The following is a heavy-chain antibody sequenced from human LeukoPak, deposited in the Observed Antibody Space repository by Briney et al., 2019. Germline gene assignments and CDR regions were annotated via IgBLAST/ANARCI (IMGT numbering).Heavy chain of an antibody. V-gene: IGHV1-2*02. CDR1: GYTFIGYY. CDR2: INSKSGGT. Sequence: GASVKVSCKASGYTFIGYYVHWVRQAPGQGLEWMGWINSKSGGTNYAQKFQGRVAMTRDTSISTAYMELSSLRSEDTAVYYCASLVVAATRHYYYYYMDVWGKGTTVTVSS. CDR3: ASLVVAATRHYYYYYMDV. D-gene: IGHD2-15*01. J-gene: IGHJ6*03.